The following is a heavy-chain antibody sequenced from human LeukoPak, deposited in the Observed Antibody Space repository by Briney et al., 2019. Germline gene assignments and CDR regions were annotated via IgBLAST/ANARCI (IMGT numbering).Heavy chain of an antibody. CDR3: ARRYCGGDCYFDY. CDR1: GGSISSYY. V-gene: IGHV3-53*01. J-gene: IGHJ4*02. Sequence: ETLSLTCTVSGGSISSYYWSWIRQPPGKGLEWVSVIYSGGSTYYADSVRGRFTISRDNSKNTLYLQMNSLRTEDTAVYYCARRYCGGDCYFDYWGQGTLVTVSS. D-gene: IGHD2-21*02. CDR2: IYSGGST.